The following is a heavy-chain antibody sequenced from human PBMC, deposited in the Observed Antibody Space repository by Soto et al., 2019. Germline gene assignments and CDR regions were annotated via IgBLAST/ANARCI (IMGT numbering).Heavy chain of an antibody. Sequence: QLQLQESGPGLVKPSETLSLTCTVSGGSISSSSYYWGWIRQPPGKGLEWIGSIYYSGSTYYNPTLKRRVPIPQDTSNIRFTLKLSSATAADTAVYYGARHLYLLRSGYEAWFDPWGQGTLVTVSS. J-gene: IGHJ5*02. CDR3: ARHLYLLRSGYEAWFDP. CDR1: GGSISSSSYY. CDR2: IYYSGST. D-gene: IGHD3-3*01. V-gene: IGHV4-39*01.